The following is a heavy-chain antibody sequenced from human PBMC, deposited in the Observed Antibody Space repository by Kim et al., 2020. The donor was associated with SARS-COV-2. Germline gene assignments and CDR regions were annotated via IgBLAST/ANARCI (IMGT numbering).Heavy chain of an antibody. CDR2: ISGYNGNT. CDR3: ARDLSIGGKRALNWFDP. Sequence: PSVKVSCKASGFTFSTYGISWVRQAPGQGLEWVGWISGYNGNTNFAQKFQDRVTMTTNTSTNTVYMELRGLRSGDTAVYYSARDLSIGGKRALNWFDPWGQGTQLTVSS. J-gene: IGHJ5*02. CDR1: GFTFSTYG. D-gene: IGHD3-3*01. V-gene: IGHV1-18*04.